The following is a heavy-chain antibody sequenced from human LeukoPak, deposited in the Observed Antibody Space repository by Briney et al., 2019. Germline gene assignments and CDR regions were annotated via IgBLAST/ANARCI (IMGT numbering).Heavy chain of an antibody. V-gene: IGHV4-30-2*01. D-gene: IGHD3-22*01. CDR2: IYHSGST. CDR3: ARGAPSDYYDSSGYYYGTSNWFDP. Sequence: PSETLSLTCAVSGGSISSGGYSWRWIRQPPGKGLEWIGYIYHSGSTYYNPSLKSRVTISVDRSKNQFSLKLSSVTAADTAVYYCARGAPSDYYDSSGYYYGTSNWFDPWGQGTLVTVSS. J-gene: IGHJ5*02. CDR1: GGSISSGGYS.